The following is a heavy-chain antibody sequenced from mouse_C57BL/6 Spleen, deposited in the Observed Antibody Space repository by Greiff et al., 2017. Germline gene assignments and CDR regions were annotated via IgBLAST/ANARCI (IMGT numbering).Heavy chain of an antibody. V-gene: IGHV5-17*01. CDR3: ARLNWYDDYFDY. Sequence: EVKLVESGGGLVKPGGSLKLSCAASGFTFSDYGMHWVRQAPEKGLEWVAYISSGSSTIYYADTVKGRFTISRDNAKNTLFLQMTSLRSEDTAMYYCARLNWYDDYFDYWGQGTTLTVSS. J-gene: IGHJ2*01. D-gene: IGHD1-3*01. CDR2: ISSGSSTI. CDR1: GFTFSDYG.